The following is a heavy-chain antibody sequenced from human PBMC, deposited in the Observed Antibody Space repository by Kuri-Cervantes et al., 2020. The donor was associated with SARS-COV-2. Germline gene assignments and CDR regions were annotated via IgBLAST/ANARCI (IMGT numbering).Heavy chain of an antibody. CDR2: INHTGST. CDR1: GGSFSGYY. Sequence: SETLSLTCAVYGGSFSGYYWSWIRQPPGKGLEWIGEINHTGSTNYNPSLKSRVTTSVDRSKNQFSLKLSSVTAADTAVYYCARVRDIVLMVYAIRGWFDPWGQGTLVTVSS. CDR3: ARVRDIVLMVYAIRGWFDP. V-gene: IGHV4-34*01. J-gene: IGHJ5*02. D-gene: IGHD2-8*01.